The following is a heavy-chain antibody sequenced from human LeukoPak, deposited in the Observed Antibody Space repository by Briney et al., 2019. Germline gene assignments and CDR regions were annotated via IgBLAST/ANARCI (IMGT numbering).Heavy chain of an antibody. CDR1: GGSISSYY. Sequence: PSETLSLTCTVSGGSISSYYWSWIRQPPGKGLEWIGYIYYSGSTNYNPSLKSRVTISVDTSKNQFSLKLSSVTAADTAVYYCARHWYTGPYYDSRGYYHAFDIWGQGTMVAVSS. CDR3: ARHWYTGPYYDSRGYYHAFDI. CDR2: IYYSGST. V-gene: IGHV4-59*08. J-gene: IGHJ3*02. D-gene: IGHD3-22*01.